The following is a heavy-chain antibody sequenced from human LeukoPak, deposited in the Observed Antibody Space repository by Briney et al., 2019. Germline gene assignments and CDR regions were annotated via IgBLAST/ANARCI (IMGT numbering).Heavy chain of an antibody. D-gene: IGHD3-22*01. CDR2: ISYDGSNK. J-gene: IGHJ4*02. CDR3: AKEDYYDSSGPFVYYFDY. V-gene: IGHV3-30*18. Sequence: GGSLRLSCAASGFTFSSYGMHWVRQAPGKGLEWVAVISYDGSNKYYADSVKGRFTISRDNSKNTLYLQMNSLRAEDTAVYYCAKEDYYDSSGPFVYYFDYWGQGTLVTVSS. CDR1: GFTFSSYG.